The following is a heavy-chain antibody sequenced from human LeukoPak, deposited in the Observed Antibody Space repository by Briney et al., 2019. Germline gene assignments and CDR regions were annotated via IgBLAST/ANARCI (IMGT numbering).Heavy chain of an antibody. D-gene: IGHD5-18*01. J-gene: IGHJ4*02. CDR2: ISSGSTFK. CDR3: AKRIQSAMATGY. CDR1: GFTFSTYT. Sequence: RGSLRLSCAASGFTFSTYTMNWVRQAPGKGLEWVSSISSGSTFKYYADSVKGRFSISRDNARNSLYLQMNSLRAEDTAVYYCAKRIQSAMATGYWGQGTLVTVSS. V-gene: IGHV3-21*04.